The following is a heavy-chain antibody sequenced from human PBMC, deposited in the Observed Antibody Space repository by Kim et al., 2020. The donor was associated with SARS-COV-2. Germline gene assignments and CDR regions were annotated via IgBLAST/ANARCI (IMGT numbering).Heavy chain of an antibody. V-gene: IGHV3-33*01. CDR2: IWYDGSNK. Sequence: GGSLRLSCAASGFTFSSYGMHWVRQAPGKGLEWVAVIWYDGSNKYYADSVKGRFTISRDNSKNTLYLQMNSLRAEDTAVYYCARDLYDSSGYYPYWGQGTLVTVSS. CDR3: ARDLYDSSGYYPY. J-gene: IGHJ4*02. CDR1: GFTFSSYG. D-gene: IGHD3-22*01.